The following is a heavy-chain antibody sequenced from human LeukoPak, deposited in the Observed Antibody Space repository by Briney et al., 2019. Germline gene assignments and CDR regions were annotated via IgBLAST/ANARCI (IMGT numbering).Heavy chain of an antibody. V-gene: IGHV1-69*04. CDR1: GGTFSSYA. D-gene: IGHD3-9*01. CDR3: ARDSALTGYYLDN. Sequence: ASVKVSCKASGGTFSSYAISWVRQAPGQGLEWMGRIIPILGIANYAQKFQGRVTITADKSTSTAYMELSSLRSEDTAVYYCARDSALTGYYLDNWGQGTLVTVSS. J-gene: IGHJ4*02. CDR2: IIPILGIA.